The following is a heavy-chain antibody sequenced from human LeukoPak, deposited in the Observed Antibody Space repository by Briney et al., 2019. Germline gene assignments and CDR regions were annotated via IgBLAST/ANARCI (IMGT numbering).Heavy chain of an antibody. J-gene: IGHJ4*02. CDR1: GFILTTYP. CDR3: ARESRFRFDY. CDR2: ISYDGSNE. V-gene: IGHV3-30*04. Sequence: PGRSLRLSCAASGFILTTYPMYWVRQAPGKGLEWVAVISYDGSNEYYADSVKGRFTISRDNSKNTLYLQMNSLRPEDTAVYYCARESRFRFDYWGQGTLVTVSS. D-gene: IGHD2-21*01.